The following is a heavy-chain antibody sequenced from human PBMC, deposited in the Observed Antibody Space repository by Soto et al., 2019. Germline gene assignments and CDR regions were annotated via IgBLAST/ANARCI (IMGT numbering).Heavy chain of an antibody. CDR3: AHXYSXSVMXRGVSHFDY. CDR1: GFSLSTSGVG. V-gene: IGHV2-5*02. CDR2: IYWDDDK. Sequence: QITLKESGPTLVKPTQTLTLTCTFSGFSLSTSGVGVGWIRQPPGKALEWLALIYWDDDKRYSPSLKSRLTITXXXXXXXXVLXXTXXXXXXXXTYXXAHXYSXSVMXRGVSHFDYWGQGTLVTVSS. D-gene: IGHD3-10*01. J-gene: IGHJ4*02.